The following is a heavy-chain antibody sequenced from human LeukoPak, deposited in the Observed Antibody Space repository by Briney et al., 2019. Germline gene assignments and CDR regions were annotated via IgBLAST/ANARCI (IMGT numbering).Heavy chain of an antibody. CDR2: IRSKANSYAT. D-gene: IGHD6-6*01. CDR1: GFTFSGSA. CDR3: TTDGSIAARPDRGYFDY. V-gene: IGHV3-73*01. J-gene: IGHJ4*02. Sequence: PGGSLRLSCAASGFTFSGSAMHWVRQASGKGLEWVGRIRSKANSYATAYAASVKGRFTISRDDSKNTLYLQMNSLKTEDTAVYYCTTDGSIAARPDRGYFDYWGQGTLVTVSS.